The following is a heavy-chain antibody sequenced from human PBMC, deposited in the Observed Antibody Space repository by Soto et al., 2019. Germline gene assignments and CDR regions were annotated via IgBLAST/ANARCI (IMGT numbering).Heavy chain of an antibody. CDR1: GASISYGGFS. CDR3: ARGGGYDSFDY. CDR2: ISHLENT. J-gene: IGHJ4*02. V-gene: IGHV4-30-2*06. Sequence: SETLSLTCTVSGASISYGGFSWSWIRQSPGKGLEWIGYISHLENTYLHPSFKSRLTMSIDRTRNQFSLKLSSVTAADMAVYYCARGGGYDSFDYRGQGVLVTVSS. D-gene: IGHD5-12*01.